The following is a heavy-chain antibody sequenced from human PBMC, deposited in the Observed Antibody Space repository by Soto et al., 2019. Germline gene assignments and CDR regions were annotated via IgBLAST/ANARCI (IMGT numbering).Heavy chain of an antibody. CDR2: ISGSGGST. V-gene: IGHV3-23*01. CDR1: GFTFSSYA. CDR3: AKAPITIFGVVEGYYYYYYMDV. D-gene: IGHD3-3*01. J-gene: IGHJ6*03. Sequence: GGSLRLSCAASGFTFSSYAMSWVRQAPGKGLEWVSAISGSGGSTYYADSVKGRFTISRDNSKNTLYLQMNSLRAEDTAVYYCAKAPITIFGVVEGYYYYYYMDVWGKGTTVTVSS.